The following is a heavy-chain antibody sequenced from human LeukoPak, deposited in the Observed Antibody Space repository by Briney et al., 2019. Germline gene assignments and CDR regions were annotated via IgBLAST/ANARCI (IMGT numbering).Heavy chain of an antibody. Sequence: PGGSLRLSCAASGFTFSSYAMSWVRQAPGQGLELVSAISGSGGSTYYADSVKGRFTITSDNTKNTLYLQMNSLRAEDTAVYYWSKGRRGGGSLGPLDCWGQGTLVTAS. CDR3: SKGRRGGGSLGPLDC. V-gene: IGHV3-23*01. CDR1: GFTFSSYA. CDR2: ISGSGGST. J-gene: IGHJ4*02. D-gene: IGHD2-15*01.